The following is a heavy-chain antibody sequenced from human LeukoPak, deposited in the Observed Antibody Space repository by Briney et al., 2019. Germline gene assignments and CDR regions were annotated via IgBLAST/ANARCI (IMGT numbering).Heavy chain of an antibody. V-gene: IGHV3-21*01. D-gene: IGHD6-13*01. CDR3: ARVLGGAATGTVLSDY. J-gene: IGHJ4*02. CDR1: GFAFSTYS. CDR2: ISSTSVYI. Sequence: GSLRLSCAASGFAFSTYSLNWVRQAPGKGLEWVSSISSTSVYIYYADSVKGRFTISRDNAKNLMYLQMNSLRVEDTAVYYCARVLGGAATGTVLSDYWGQGILVTVSS.